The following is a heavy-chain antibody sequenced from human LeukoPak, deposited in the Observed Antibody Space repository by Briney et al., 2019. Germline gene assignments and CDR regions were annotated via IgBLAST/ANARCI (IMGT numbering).Heavy chain of an antibody. CDR3: ARGLVALYYFHS. J-gene: IGHJ4*02. CDR2: ISGSGGI. Sequence: SETLSLTCTVSGASISSYYWSWLRQPAGKGLEWIGRISGSGGINYNPSLKSRVTMSVDTSKNYLSLRLSSVTAADTAVYHCARGLVALYYFHSWGQGTLVTVSS. CDR1: GASISSYY. D-gene: IGHD2-15*01. V-gene: IGHV4-4*07.